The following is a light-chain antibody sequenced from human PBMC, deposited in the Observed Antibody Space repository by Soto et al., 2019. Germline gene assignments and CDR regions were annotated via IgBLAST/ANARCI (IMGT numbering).Light chain of an antibody. CDR1: QSIGIW. CDR2: KAS. J-gene: IGKJ1*01. V-gene: IGKV1-5*03. CDR3: QQYNDYSWT. Sequence: IQMTQSPSTLSASVGDRVAITCRASQSIGIWLXWYQQKPGKAPRFLIYKASSLESGVPSRFSGSGSGTEFTXTXXSXQPDDFATYYCQQYNDYSWTFGQGTKVEIK.